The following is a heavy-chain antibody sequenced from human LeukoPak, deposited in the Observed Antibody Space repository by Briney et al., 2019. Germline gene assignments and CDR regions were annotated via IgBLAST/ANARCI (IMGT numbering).Heavy chain of an antibody. V-gene: IGHV4-39*07. Sequence: SETLSLTCTVSGGTVSSSSYYWGWIRQPPGKGLEWMGTIYYSGSTKYNPSLKSRLTISVDTSKNQFSLKLSSVTAADTAIYYCARGGYYGSGNDFRFDPWGQGTLVTVSS. J-gene: IGHJ5*02. D-gene: IGHD3-10*01. CDR3: ARGGYYGSGNDFRFDP. CDR1: GGTVSSSSYY. CDR2: IYYSGST.